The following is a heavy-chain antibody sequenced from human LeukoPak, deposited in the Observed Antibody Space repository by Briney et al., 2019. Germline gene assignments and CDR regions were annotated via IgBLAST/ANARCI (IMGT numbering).Heavy chain of an antibody. V-gene: IGHV1-69*13. CDR3: ARVKGSGWAYYYYMDV. CDR1: GGTFSSYA. CDR2: IIPIFGTA. Sequence: AASVKVSCKASGGTFSSYAISWVRQAPGQGLEWMGGIIPIFGTANYAQKFQGRVTITADESTSTAYMELSSLRSEDTAVYYCARVKGSGWAYYYYMDVWGKGTTVTVSS. D-gene: IGHD6-19*01. J-gene: IGHJ6*03.